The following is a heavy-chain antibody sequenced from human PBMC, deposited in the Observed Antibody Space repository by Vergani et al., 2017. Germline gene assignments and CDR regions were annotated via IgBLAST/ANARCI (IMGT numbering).Heavy chain of an antibody. D-gene: IGHD3-10*01. CDR1: GYTFTHHG. CDR3: ARDRSNSGGRHPVDDY. V-gene: IGHV1-18*01. CDR2: ISGYDGET. J-gene: IGHJ4*02. Sequence: QVHLVQSGGEVKKPGASVKVSCKASGYTFTHHGFTWVRQAPGQGLEWLGWISGYDGETKYAQKFQGRVTLTTDTSTTTAYMELRSLRSDDTAVYYCARDRSNSGGRHPVDDYWGQGTLVTVSS.